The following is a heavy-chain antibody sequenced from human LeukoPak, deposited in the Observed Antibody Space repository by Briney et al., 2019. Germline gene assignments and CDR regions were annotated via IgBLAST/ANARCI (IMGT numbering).Heavy chain of an antibody. CDR1: GFTFSSYS. J-gene: IGHJ4*02. CDR3: ARDRASSTSCYF. Sequence: GGSLRLSCAASGFTFSSYSMKWVRQAPGKGLEWVSSISSSSSYIYYADSVKGRFTISRDNAKNSLYLQMNSLRAEDTAVYYCARDRASSTSCYFWGQGTLVTVSS. CDR2: ISSSSSYI. D-gene: IGHD2-2*01. V-gene: IGHV3-21*01.